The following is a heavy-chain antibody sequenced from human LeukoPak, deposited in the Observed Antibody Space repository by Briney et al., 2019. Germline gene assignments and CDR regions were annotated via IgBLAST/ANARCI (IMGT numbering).Heavy chain of an antibody. Sequence: GGSLRLSCAASGFTFSDYYMSWLRQAPGKGLEWVSYISSSGSTIYYADSVKGRFTISRDNAKNSLYLQMNSLRAEDTAVYYCARALEYSTSSRASPVDYWGQGTLVTVSS. D-gene: IGHD6-6*01. V-gene: IGHV3-11*01. J-gene: IGHJ4*02. CDR3: ARALEYSTSSRASPVDY. CDR1: GFTFSDYY. CDR2: ISSSGSTI.